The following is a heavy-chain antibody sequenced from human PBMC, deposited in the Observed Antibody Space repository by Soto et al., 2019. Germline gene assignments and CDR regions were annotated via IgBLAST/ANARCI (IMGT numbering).Heavy chain of an antibody. CDR2: ISWNSGSI. Sequence: EVQLVESGGGLVQPGRSLRLSCAASGFTFDDYAMHWVRQAPGKGLEWVSGISWNSGSIGYADSVKGRFTISRDNAKNSLYLQMHSLRAEDTALYYCAKDRYGSGRTDAFDIWGQGTMVTVSS. V-gene: IGHV3-9*01. CDR1: GFTFDDYA. J-gene: IGHJ3*02. CDR3: AKDRYGSGRTDAFDI. D-gene: IGHD3-10*01.